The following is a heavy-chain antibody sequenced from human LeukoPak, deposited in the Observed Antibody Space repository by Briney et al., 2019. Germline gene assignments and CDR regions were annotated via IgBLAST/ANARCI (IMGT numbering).Heavy chain of an antibody. J-gene: IGHJ5*02. D-gene: IGHD2-15*01. Sequence: SETLSLTCSVSGGSISDYYWSWVRLSPGTGLEWIGYMDYSGSAAYNPSLRGRVTISIDTSKKQFSLEVTSVTAADTAVYFCARQGGYCSGGTCYPNWFDPWGQGTLVTVSS. CDR2: MDYSGSA. CDR3: ARQGGYCSGGTCYPNWFDP. V-gene: IGHV4-59*08. CDR1: GGSISDYY.